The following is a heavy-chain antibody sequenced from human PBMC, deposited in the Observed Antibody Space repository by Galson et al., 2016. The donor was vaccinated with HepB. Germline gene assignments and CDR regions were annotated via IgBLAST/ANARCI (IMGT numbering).Heavy chain of an antibody. CDR3: ARRWSGVDY. CDR1: GGSISSYY. J-gene: IGHJ4*02. V-gene: IGHV4-59*08. Sequence: SETLCLTCSVSGGSISSYYWSWIRQPPGKGLEWIGYIYYSGSTTNYNPSLWSRVTMFVDTSKNQFSLELTSVTAADTAVYYCARRWSGVDYWGQGTLVAVSS. D-gene: IGHD1-26*01. CDR2: IYYSGSTT.